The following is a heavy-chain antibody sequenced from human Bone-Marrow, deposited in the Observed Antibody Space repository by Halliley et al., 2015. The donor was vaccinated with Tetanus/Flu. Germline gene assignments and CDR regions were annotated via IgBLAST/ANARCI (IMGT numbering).Heavy chain of an antibody. CDR2: IYFSGSS. D-gene: IGHD3-22*01. V-gene: IGHV4-31*02. Sequence: GNIYFSGSSYPNPTLKSRITISLNASNNQFSLNLSSVIAVDTAVYYCARDIYYSNRFEYSVDYWGQGTLVTVSS. J-gene: IGHJ4*02. CDR3: ARDIYYSNRFEYSVDY.